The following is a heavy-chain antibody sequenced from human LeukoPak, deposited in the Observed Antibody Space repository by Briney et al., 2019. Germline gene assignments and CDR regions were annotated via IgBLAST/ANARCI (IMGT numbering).Heavy chain of an antibody. Sequence: PGGSLRLSCAASGFTFSSYAMHWVRQAPGKGLEWVAVISYDGSNKYHADSVEGRFTISRDNSKNTLYLQMNSLRAEDTAVYYCARDRGGPPGYFDLWGRGTLVTVSS. J-gene: IGHJ2*01. CDR2: ISYDGSNK. CDR3: ARDRGGPPGYFDL. V-gene: IGHV3-30-3*01. CDR1: GFTFSSYA. D-gene: IGHD2-15*01.